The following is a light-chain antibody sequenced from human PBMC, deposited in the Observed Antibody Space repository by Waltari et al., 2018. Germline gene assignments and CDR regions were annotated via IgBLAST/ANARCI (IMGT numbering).Light chain of an antibody. CDR1: QSFTRY. J-gene: IGKJ1*01. CDR3: QHYVSLPVT. V-gene: IGKV3-20*01. Sequence: IVLTQSPGTLSLSPGERPTLSCRASQSFTRYLAWYQHRPGQAPRLLIYDASTRAAGVADRFSGSGSGTDFSLTISRLEPEDFAVYYCQHYVSLPVTFGQGTRVEIK. CDR2: DAS.